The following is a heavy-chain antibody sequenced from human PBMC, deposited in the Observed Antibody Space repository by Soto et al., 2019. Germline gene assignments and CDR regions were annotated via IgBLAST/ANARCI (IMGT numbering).Heavy chain of an antibody. CDR3: AKKVPGSYPFDS. V-gene: IGHV3-23*01. Sequence: PWGSLRISCAACGYTFSTYVMGWVRQAPGEGLEWVSSISNSGSNTDYSDSVKGRFAISRDNSQNTLFLQMDSLRPEDTATYFCAKKVPGSYPFDSWGPGTLVTVSS. CDR2: ISNSGSNT. CDR1: GYTFSTYV. J-gene: IGHJ4*02. D-gene: IGHD6-19*01.